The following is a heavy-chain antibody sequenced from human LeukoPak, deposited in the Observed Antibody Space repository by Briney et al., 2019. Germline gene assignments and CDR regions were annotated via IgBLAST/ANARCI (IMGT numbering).Heavy chain of an antibody. CDR1: GGSFSGYY. J-gene: IGHJ5*02. D-gene: IGHD3-10*01. V-gene: IGHV4-34*01. Sequence: SETLSLTCAVYGGSFSGYYWSWIRQPPGKGLEWIGSIYYSGSTYYNPSLKSRVTISVDTSKNQFSLKLSSVTAADTAVYYCARHYSGSGSYTGVRYNWFDPWGQGTLVTVSS. CDR2: IYYSGST. CDR3: ARHYSGSGSYTGVRYNWFDP.